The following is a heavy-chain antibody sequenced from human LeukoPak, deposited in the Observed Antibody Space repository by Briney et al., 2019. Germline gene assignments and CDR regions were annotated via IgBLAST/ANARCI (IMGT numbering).Heavy chain of an antibody. CDR1: GGTFSSYA. CDR3: ARDGFMVRGLYYYGMDV. V-gene: IGHV1-69*13. Sequence: GASVKVSCKASGGTFSSYAISWVRQAPGQGLEWMGGIIPIFGTANYARKFQGRVTITADESTSTAYMELSSLRSEDTAVYYCARDGFMVRGLYYYGMDVWGQGTTVTVSS. CDR2: IIPIFGTA. D-gene: IGHD3-10*01. J-gene: IGHJ6*02.